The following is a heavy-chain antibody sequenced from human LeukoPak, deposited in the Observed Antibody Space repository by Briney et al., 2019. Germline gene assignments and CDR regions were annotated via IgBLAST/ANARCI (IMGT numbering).Heavy chain of an antibody. Sequence: PAGSLRLSSATYGFTFSSYTMNWVRQAPGKGLKWVSGISGSDGSTYYADSVKGRFTISRDNSKNTLYLQMNSLRVEDTAVYYCAKDPPGAGPDFDCWGQGTLVTVSS. V-gene: IGHV3-23*01. CDR3: AKDPPGAGPDFDC. CDR1: GFTFSSYT. D-gene: IGHD4/OR15-4a*01. J-gene: IGHJ4*02. CDR2: ISGSDGST.